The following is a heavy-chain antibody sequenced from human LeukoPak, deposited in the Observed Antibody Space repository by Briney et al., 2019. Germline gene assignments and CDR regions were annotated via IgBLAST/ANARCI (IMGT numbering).Heavy chain of an antibody. Sequence: GRSLRLSCAASGFTFSSYGMHWVRQAPGKGLEWVAVISYDGSNKYYADSVKGRFTISRDNSKNTLYLQMNSLRAEDTAVYYCAKDGGSFSDYWGQGTLVTVSS. CDR1: GFTFSSYG. CDR2: ISYDGSNK. CDR3: AKDGGSFSDY. J-gene: IGHJ4*02. D-gene: IGHD2/OR15-2a*01. V-gene: IGHV3-30*18.